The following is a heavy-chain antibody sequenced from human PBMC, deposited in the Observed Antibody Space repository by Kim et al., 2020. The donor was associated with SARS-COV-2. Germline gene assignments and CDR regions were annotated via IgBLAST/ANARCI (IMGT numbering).Heavy chain of an antibody. J-gene: IGHJ4*02. Sequence: SETLSLTCTVSGGSISSSSYYWGWIRQPPGKGLEWIGSIYYSGSTYYNPSLKSRVTISVDTSKNQFSLKLSSVTAADTAVYYCARHYPPWTMVRGVVHFDYWGQGTLVTVSS. CDR2: IYYSGST. CDR3: ARHYPPWTMVRGVVHFDY. CDR1: GGSISSSSYY. V-gene: IGHV4-39*01. D-gene: IGHD3-10*01.